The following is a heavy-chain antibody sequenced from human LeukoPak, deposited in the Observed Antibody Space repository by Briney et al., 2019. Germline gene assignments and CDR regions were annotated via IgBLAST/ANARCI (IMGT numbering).Heavy chain of an antibody. V-gene: IGHV1-69*05. Sequence: SVKVSCKASGGTFSSYAISWVRQAPGQGLEWMGGVIPIFGTANYAQKFQGRVTITTDESTSTAYMELSSLRSEDTAVYYCARLNYDSSGYYYWGQGTLVTVSS. CDR2: VIPIFGTA. J-gene: IGHJ4*02. CDR3: ARLNYDSSGYYY. D-gene: IGHD3-22*01. CDR1: GGTFSSYA.